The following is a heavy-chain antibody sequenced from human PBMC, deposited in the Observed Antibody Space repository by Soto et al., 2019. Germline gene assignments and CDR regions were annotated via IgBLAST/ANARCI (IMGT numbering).Heavy chain of an antibody. CDR3: ARGPAPYCISTRCPLGDWFAP. J-gene: IGHJ5*02. CDR2: INPSGGST. D-gene: IGHD2-2*01. CDR1: GYTFTSYY. Sequence: ASVKVSCTASGYTFTSYYMHWVPQTPGQGLEWMGIINPSGGSTSYAQKFQGRVTMTRDTSTSTVYMELSSLRSEDTAVYYCARGPAPYCISTRCPLGDWFAPWGKGTLVTVSS. V-gene: IGHV1-46*01.